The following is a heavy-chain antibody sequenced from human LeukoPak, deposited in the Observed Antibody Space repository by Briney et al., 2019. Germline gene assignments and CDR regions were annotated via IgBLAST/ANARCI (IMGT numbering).Heavy chain of an antibody. CDR2: IYSGGST. CDR1: GFTVSSNY. CDR3: AREDDYGDFGAFDI. J-gene: IGHJ3*02. D-gene: IGHD4-17*01. V-gene: IGHV3-53*01. Sequence: PGGSLRLSCAASGFTVSSNYMSWVRQAPGKGLEWVSVIYSGGSTYYADSVKGRFTISRDNSKNTLYLQMNSLRAEDTAVYYCAREDDYGDFGAFDIWGQGTMVTVSS.